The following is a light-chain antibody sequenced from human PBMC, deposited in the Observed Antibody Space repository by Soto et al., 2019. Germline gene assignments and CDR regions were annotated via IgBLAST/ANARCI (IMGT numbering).Light chain of an antibody. CDR3: QQYGSPLT. CDR1: QSISSY. Sequence: IVVARSRATLSLSPGERATLSCRASQSISSYLAWYQQKPGQAPRLLIYGASSRATGIPDRFSGSGSGTDFTLTISRLEHEDFAVYYCQQYGSPLTFGGGTTVDIK. CDR2: GAS. J-gene: IGKJ4*01. V-gene: IGKV3-20*01.